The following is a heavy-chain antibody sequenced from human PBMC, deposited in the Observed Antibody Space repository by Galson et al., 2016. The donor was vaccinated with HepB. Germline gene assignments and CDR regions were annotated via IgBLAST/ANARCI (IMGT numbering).Heavy chain of an antibody. D-gene: IGHD6-13*01. Sequence: TLSLTCAVSGGSISSGGYSWSWIRQPPGKGLQWIGHIYHSGTTYYNPSLKSRVTISGDRSKNQFSLNLSSVTAADTAVYYCATYSSRLYVDSFNIWGQGTMVTVAS. CDR2: IYHSGTT. CDR3: ATYSSRLYVDSFNI. V-gene: IGHV4-30-2*01. CDR1: GGSISSGGYS. J-gene: IGHJ3*02.